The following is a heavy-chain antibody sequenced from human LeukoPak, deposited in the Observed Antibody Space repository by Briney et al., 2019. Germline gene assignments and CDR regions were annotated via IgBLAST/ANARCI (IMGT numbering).Heavy chain of an antibody. CDR3: ARAGGYSSSWTFDY. Sequence: KPGASLQISCKGSGSFFTSYWISWVRQLPGKGLEWMGRIDPSDSYTNYSPSFQGHVTISADKSISTAYLQWSSLKASDTAMYYCARAGGYSSSWTFDYWGQGTLVTVSS. CDR2: IDPSDSYT. D-gene: IGHD6-13*01. J-gene: IGHJ4*02. CDR1: GSFFTSYW. V-gene: IGHV5-10-1*01.